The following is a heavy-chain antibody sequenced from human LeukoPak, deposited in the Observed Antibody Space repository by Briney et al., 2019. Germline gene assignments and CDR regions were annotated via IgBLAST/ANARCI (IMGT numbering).Heavy chain of an antibody. Sequence: GGSLRLSCAASGFTFSSYAMSWVRQAPGKGLEWVSGIIGSGGSTFYADSVKGHFTISRDNSKNTVHLQMNSLRAEDTAVYYCAKRDSSGYHYFDYWGQGTLVTVSS. V-gene: IGHV3-23*01. J-gene: IGHJ4*02. CDR3: AKRDSSGYHYFDY. D-gene: IGHD3-22*01. CDR1: GFTFSSYA. CDR2: IIGSGGST.